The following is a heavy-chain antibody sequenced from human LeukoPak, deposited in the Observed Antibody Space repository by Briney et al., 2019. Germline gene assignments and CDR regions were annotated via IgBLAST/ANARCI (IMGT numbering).Heavy chain of an antibody. Sequence: ASVKVSCKASGYTFTSYAMNWVRQAPGQGLEWMGWINTNTGNPTYAQGFTGRFVFSLDTSVSTAYLQISSLKAEDTAVYYCARGQKKWLVPWGYYFDYWGQGTLVTVSS. CDR1: GYTFTSYA. CDR3: ARGQKKWLVPWGYYFDY. CDR2: INTNTGNP. V-gene: IGHV7-4-1*02. D-gene: IGHD6-19*01. J-gene: IGHJ4*02.